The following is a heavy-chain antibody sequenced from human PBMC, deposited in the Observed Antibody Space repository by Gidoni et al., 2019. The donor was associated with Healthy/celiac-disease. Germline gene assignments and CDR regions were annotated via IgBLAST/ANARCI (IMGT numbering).Heavy chain of an antibody. CDR3: ARGAPDLLTGPIVYFQH. D-gene: IGHD3-9*01. J-gene: IGHJ1*01. CDR2: IYYSGST. Sequence: QLQLQESGPGLVKPSETLSLTCTVSGGSISSSSYYWGWIRQPPGKGLEWIGSIYYSGSTYYNPSLKSRVTISVDTSKNQFSLKLSSLTAADTAVYYCARGAPDLLTGPIVYFQHWGQGTLVTVSS. V-gene: IGHV4-39*01. CDR1: GGSISSSSYY.